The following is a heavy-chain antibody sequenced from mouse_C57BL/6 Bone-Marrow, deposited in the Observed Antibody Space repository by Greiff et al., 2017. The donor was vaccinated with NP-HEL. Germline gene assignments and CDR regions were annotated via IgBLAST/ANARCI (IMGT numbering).Heavy chain of an antibody. D-gene: IGHD2-5*01. CDR3: TSYSNSWFAY. Sequence: EVKLVESGEGLVKPGGSLKLSCAASGFTFSSYAMSWVRQTPEKRLEWVAYISSGGDYIYYAATVKGRFTISRDNARNTLYLQMSSLKSEDTAMYYCTSYSNSWFAYWGQGTLVTVSA. CDR1: GFTFSSYA. J-gene: IGHJ3*01. V-gene: IGHV5-9-1*02. CDR2: ISSGGDYI.